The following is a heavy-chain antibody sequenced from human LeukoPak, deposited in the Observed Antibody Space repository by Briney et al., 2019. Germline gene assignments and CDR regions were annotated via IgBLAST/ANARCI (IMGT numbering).Heavy chain of an antibody. V-gene: IGHV4-59*01. D-gene: IGHD5-12*01. CDR3: ARDMRRHGESGHGFDY. Sequence: SETLSLTCSVSNGSISSDYWSWIRQPPGKGLEWIGNVYYTEYTNYNPSFKSRVTISQDTSKNQFSLKLTSLTAADTAIYYCARDMRRHGESGHGFDYWGQGIRVTVSS. J-gene: IGHJ4*02. CDR2: VYYTEYT. CDR1: NGSISSDY.